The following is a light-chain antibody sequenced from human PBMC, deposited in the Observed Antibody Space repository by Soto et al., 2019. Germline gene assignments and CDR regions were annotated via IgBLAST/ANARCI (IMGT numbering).Light chain of an antibody. Sequence: QSALTQPPSASGSPGQSVTISCTGTSSDVGGYNYVSWYQQHPGKAPKLMIYEVSKRPSGVPDRFSGSKSGNTASLTVSGLQAEDEADYYCQSHDSSLSGHVVFGGGTKVTVL. CDR3: QSHDSSLSGHVV. CDR2: EVS. J-gene: IGLJ2*01. CDR1: SSDVGGYNY. V-gene: IGLV2-8*01.